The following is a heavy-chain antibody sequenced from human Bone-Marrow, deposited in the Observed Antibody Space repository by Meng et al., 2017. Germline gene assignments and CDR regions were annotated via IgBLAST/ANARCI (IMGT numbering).Heavy chain of an antibody. D-gene: IGHD3-22*01. CDR2: MNPNSGNT. CDR1: GYIFTSYD. J-gene: IGHJ4*02. V-gene: IGHV1-8*01. Sequence: ASVKVSCKASGYIFTSYDINWVRQATGQGLEWMVWMNPNSGNTGYAQKFQGRVTMTRNTAISTAYMELSSLRSEATAVYYCASGYYYDSSGYYYSAMETVWGQGTLVTVSS. CDR3: ASGYYYDSSGYYYSAMETV.